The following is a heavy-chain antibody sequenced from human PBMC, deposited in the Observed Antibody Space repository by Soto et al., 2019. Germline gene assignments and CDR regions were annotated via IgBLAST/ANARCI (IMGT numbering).Heavy chain of an antibody. CDR1: GFTFSSYA. V-gene: IGHV3-23*01. CDR3: AKDLGYCSGGSCSGSADV. J-gene: IGHJ6*02. D-gene: IGHD2-15*01. Sequence: VGSLRLSCAASGFTFSSYAMSWVRQAPGKGLEWVSAISGSGGSTYYADSVKGRFTISRDNSKNTLYLQMNSLRAEDTAVYYCAKDLGYCSGGSCSGSADVWGQGTTVTVSS. CDR2: ISGSGGST.